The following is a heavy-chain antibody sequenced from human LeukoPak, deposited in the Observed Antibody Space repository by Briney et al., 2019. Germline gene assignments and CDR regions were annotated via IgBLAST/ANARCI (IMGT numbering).Heavy chain of an antibody. V-gene: IGHV3-64*01. CDR2: ISSNGGST. J-gene: IGHJ4*02. Sequence: PGGSLGLSCAASGFTFSSYAMHWVRQAPGKGLEYASAISSNGGSTYYANSVKGRFTISRDNSKNTLYLQMGSLRAEDMAVYYCARDLGYYYDSSGYSYYFDYWGQGTLVTVSS. CDR3: ARDLGYYYDSSGYSYYFDY. D-gene: IGHD3-22*01. CDR1: GFTFSSYA.